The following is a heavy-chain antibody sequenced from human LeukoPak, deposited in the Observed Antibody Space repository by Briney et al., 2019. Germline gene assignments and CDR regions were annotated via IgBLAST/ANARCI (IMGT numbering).Heavy chain of an antibody. J-gene: IGHJ4*02. CDR1: GFTFSTYS. Sequence: GGSLRLSCAASGFTFSTYSMNWVRQAPGKGLEWVSFISSSSSIINYVDSVRGRFTISRDNAKNSLYLQMNSLRAEDTAVYYCARDIGGSYTAIDYWGQGTLVNVSS. V-gene: IGHV3-48*04. CDR2: ISSSSSII. CDR3: ARDIGGSYTAIDY. D-gene: IGHD1-26*01.